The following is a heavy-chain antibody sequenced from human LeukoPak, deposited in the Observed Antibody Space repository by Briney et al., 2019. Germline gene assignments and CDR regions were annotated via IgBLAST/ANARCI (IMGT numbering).Heavy chain of an antibody. J-gene: IGHJ4*02. CDR3: ARDPMVRGDLWVDY. V-gene: IGHV4-4*07. Sequence: SETLSLTCNVSGGSISSYYWSWIRQPAGKGLEWIGRINTSGTSNYNPSLRSRVTMSVDTSKNQFSLNLTSVTAADTAVYYCARDPMVRGDLWVDYWGQGTLVAVSS. CDR1: GGSISSYY. CDR2: INTSGTS. D-gene: IGHD3-10*01.